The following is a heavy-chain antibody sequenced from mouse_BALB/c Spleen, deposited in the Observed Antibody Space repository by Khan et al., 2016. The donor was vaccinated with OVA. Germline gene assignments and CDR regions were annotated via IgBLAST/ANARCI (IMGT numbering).Heavy chain of an antibody. CDR2: IDPENGNT. V-gene: IGHV14-1*02. J-gene: IGHJ3*01. Sequence: VQLKESGAELVRPGALVNLSCKASGFNIKDYYMHWVKQRPEQGLVWIGRIDPENGNTIYDPKFQGKASITSDTSSNTAYLQLSSLTSEDTPVYYCARDGCSTWFAYWGQGTLVTVSA. CDR1: GFNIKDYY. D-gene: IGHD2-3*01. CDR3: ARDGCSTWFAY.